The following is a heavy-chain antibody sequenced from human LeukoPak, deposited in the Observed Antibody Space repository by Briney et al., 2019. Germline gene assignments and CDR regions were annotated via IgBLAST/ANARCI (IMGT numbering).Heavy chain of an antibody. CDR1: GFTFSSYA. D-gene: IGHD3-9*01. V-gene: IGHV3-30*04. CDR3: ARDYDILTGYYFDH. CDR2: ISYDGSNK. Sequence: GGSLRLSCAASGFTFSSYAMHWVRQAPGKGLEWVAVISYDGSNKYYADSVKGRFTISRDNSKHTLYLHMNSLRAEDTAVYYCARDYDILTGYYFDHWRQGTLVSVPS. J-gene: IGHJ4*02.